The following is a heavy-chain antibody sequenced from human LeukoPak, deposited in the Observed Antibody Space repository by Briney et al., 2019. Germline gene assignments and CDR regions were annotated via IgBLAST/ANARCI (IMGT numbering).Heavy chain of an antibody. CDR2: IYYSGHT. Sequence: PSETLSLTCTVSGDSISSSSYYWGWIRQPPGKGLEWIGSIYYSGHTYYNPSLKSRVTISIDTSKTQFSLNLISVTAADTAVYYCARDKVVGTGDAFDIWGQGTMVTVSS. D-gene: IGHD6-19*01. CDR1: GDSISSSSYY. CDR3: ARDKVVGTGDAFDI. J-gene: IGHJ3*02. V-gene: IGHV4-39*02.